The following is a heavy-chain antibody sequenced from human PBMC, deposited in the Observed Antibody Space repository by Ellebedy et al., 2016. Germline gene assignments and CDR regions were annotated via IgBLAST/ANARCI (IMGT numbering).Heavy chain of an antibody. CDR1: GYTFTGYY. J-gene: IGHJ4*02. CDR3: ALGVVSLFDF. Sequence: ASVKVSCXASGYTFTGYYMHWVRQAPGQGLEWMGWINPSGGTTTYAQKFQGRVTLTSDTSTSTVYMELNSLTSEDTAVYYCALGVVSLFDFWGQGTLVTVSS. D-gene: IGHD2-21*01. CDR2: INPSGGTT. V-gene: IGHV1-46*01.